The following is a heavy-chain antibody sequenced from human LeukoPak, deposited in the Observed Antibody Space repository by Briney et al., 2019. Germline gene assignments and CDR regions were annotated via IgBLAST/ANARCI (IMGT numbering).Heavy chain of an antibody. Sequence: GGSLRLSCAASGFTFSSYSMNWVRQAPGKGLEWVSYISSSSSTIYYADSVKGRFTISRDNAKNSLYLQMNSLRAEDTAVYYCARAGIAARRVYYYRNVWGKGTTVTVSS. CDR3: ARAGIAARRVYYYRNV. D-gene: IGHD6-6*01. V-gene: IGHV3-48*04. J-gene: IGHJ6*03. CDR1: GFTFSSYS. CDR2: ISSSSSTI.